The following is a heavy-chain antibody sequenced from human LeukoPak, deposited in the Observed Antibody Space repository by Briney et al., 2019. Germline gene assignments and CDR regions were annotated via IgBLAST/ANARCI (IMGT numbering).Heavy chain of an antibody. Sequence: GGSLRLSCAASGFTFSSYAMHWVRQAPGKGLEWVAVISYDGSNKYYADSVKGRFTISRDNSKNTLYLQMNSLRAEDTAVYYCAREVGYSGYDRDYWGQGTLVTVSS. D-gene: IGHD5-12*01. CDR3: AREVGYSGYDRDY. V-gene: IGHV3-30-3*01. CDR2: ISYDGSNK. J-gene: IGHJ4*02. CDR1: GFTFSSYA.